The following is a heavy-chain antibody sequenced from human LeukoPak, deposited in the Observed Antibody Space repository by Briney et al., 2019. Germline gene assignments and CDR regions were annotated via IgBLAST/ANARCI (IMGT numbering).Heavy chain of an antibody. J-gene: IGHJ6*02. CDR1: GYTFTGYY. CDR3: ARGRYYGMDV. Sequence: ASVKVSCKASGYTFTGYYMHWVRQAPGQGLGWMGWRNPNSGNTGYAQKFQGRVTMTRNTSISTAYMELSSLRSEDTAVYYCARGRYYGMDVWGQGTTVTVSS. V-gene: IGHV1-8*02. CDR2: RNPNSGNT.